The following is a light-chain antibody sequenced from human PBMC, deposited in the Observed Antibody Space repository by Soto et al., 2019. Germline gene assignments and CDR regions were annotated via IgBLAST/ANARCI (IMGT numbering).Light chain of an antibody. CDR2: GAS. J-gene: IGKJ4*01. CDR3: QQYGNSPLT. Sequence: EIVLTQSPGTLSFSPGERATLSFRASQSVRSSYFAWYQQKPGQAPRLLIFGASTRAPGIPDRFSGSGSGTDFTLTISKLEPEDFALFYCQQYGNSPLTFGGGTKVDIK. CDR1: QSVRSSY. V-gene: IGKV3-20*01.